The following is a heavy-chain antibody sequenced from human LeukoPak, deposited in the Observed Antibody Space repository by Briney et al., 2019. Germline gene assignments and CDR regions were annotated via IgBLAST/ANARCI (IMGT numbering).Heavy chain of an antibody. V-gene: IGHV4-39*07. J-gene: IGHJ4*02. Sequence: SETLSLTCTVSGGSISSSSYYWGWIRQPPGKGLEWIGSIYYSGSTYYNPSLKSRVTISVDTSKNQFSLKLSSVTAADTAVYYCARSVIVVGSFDYWGQGTLVTVSS. D-gene: IGHD3-22*01. CDR1: GGSISSSSYY. CDR2: IYYSGST. CDR3: ARSVIVVGSFDY.